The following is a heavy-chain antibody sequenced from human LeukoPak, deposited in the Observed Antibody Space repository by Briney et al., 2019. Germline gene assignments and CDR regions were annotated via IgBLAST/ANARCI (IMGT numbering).Heavy chain of an antibody. Sequence: SETLSLTCTVSGGSISSYYWSWGRQPAGKGLEGIGRIYTSGRTNYNPSLKSRVTMSVDTSKNQFSLKLSSVTAADTAVYYCARDLYGDYLFDYWGQGTLVTVSS. D-gene: IGHD4-17*01. CDR2: IYTSGRT. CDR3: ARDLYGDYLFDY. CDR1: GGSISSYY. V-gene: IGHV4-4*07. J-gene: IGHJ4*02.